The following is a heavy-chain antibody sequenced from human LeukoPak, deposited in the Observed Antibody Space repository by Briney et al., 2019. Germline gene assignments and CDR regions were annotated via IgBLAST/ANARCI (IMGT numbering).Heavy chain of an antibody. CDR2: ISSSSSYI. Sequence: GGSLRLSCAASGFTFSSYEMNWVRQAPGKGLEWVSSISSSSSYIYYADSVKGRFTISRDNAKNSLYLQMNSLRAEDTAVYYCARQTMVRATQVEWFDPWGQGTLVTVSS. CDR1: GFTFSSYE. D-gene: IGHD3-10*01. CDR3: ARQTMVRATQVEWFDP. J-gene: IGHJ5*02. V-gene: IGHV3-21*01.